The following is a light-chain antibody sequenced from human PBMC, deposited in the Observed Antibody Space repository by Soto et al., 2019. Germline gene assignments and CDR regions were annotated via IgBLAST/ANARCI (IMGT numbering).Light chain of an antibody. CDR3: QQYGSSSWT. V-gene: IGKV3-20*01. CDR1: QSLSASY. Sequence: DIVLTQSPGPLSLSPGERATLFCMSSQSLSASYLAWYQQKPGQAPRLLVYGASSRATGIPDRFSGSWSGTDCTLTISRLEPEDVPVYYCQQYGSSSWTLGQGTKVDIK. J-gene: IGKJ1*01. CDR2: GAS.